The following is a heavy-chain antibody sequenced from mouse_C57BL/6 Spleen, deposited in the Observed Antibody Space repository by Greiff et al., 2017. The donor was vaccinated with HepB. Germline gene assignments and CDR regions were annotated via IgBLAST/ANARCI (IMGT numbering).Heavy chain of an antibody. Sequence: QVQLQQSGPELVKPGASVKISCKASGYAFSSSWMNWVKQRPGKGLEWIGRIYPGDGDTNYNGKFKGKATLTADKSSSTAYMQLSSLTSEDSAVYFCARRDYAPMDYWGQGTSVTVSS. D-gene: IGHD1-1*01. J-gene: IGHJ4*01. CDR2: IYPGDGDT. CDR3: ARRDYAPMDY. V-gene: IGHV1-82*01. CDR1: GYAFSSSW.